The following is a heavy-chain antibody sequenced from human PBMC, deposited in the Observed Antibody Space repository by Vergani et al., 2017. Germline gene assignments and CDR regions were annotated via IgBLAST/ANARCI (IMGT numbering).Heavy chain of an antibody. CDR2: IYYSGST. V-gene: IGHV4-39*07. D-gene: IGHD5-24*01. Sequence: QLQLQESGPGLVKPSETLSLTCTVSGGSISSSSYYWGWIRQPTGKGLEWIGSIYYSGSTYYNPSLKSRVTISVDTSKNQFSLKLSSVTAADTAVYYCARDRDGYNTGAFDIWGQGTMVTVSS. J-gene: IGHJ3*02. CDR1: GGSISSSSYY. CDR3: ARDRDGYNTGAFDI.